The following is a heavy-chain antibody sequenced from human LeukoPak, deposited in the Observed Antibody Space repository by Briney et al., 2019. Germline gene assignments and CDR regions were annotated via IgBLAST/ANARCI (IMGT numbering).Heavy chain of an antibody. CDR2: ISYDGSNK. Sequence: PGRSLRLSCAASGFTFSSYAMHWVRQAPGKGLEWVAVISYDGSNKYYADSVKGRFTISRDNSKNTLYLQMNSLRAEDTAVYYCARAPPKKRRYDFWSGYYRWGDYMDVWGKGTTVTVSS. CDR3: ARAPPKKRRYDFWSGYYRWGDYMDV. CDR1: GFTFSSYA. J-gene: IGHJ6*03. V-gene: IGHV3-30*01. D-gene: IGHD3-3*01.